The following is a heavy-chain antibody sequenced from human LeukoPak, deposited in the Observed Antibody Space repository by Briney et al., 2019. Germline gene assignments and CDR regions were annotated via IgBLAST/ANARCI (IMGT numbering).Heavy chain of an antibody. CDR3: ARGVVVVTAIPFDY. J-gene: IGHJ4*02. Sequence: QKFQGRVTMTTDTSTSTAYMELRSLRSDDTAVYYCARGVVVVTAIPFDYWGRGTLVTVSS. D-gene: IGHD2-21*02. V-gene: IGHV1-18*01.